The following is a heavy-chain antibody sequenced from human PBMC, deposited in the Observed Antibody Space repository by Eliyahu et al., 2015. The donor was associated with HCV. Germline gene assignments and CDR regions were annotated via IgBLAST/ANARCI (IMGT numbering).Heavy chain of an antibody. Sequence: EVQLVETGGGLIQPGGSLRLSCAASGFTVSSNYMSWVRQAPGKGLEWVSVIYSGGSTYYADSVKGRFTISRDNSKNTLYLQMNSLRAEDTAVYYCARTRYDSSGYYPDAFDIWGQGTMVTVSS. CDR2: IYSGGST. CDR1: GFTVSSNY. D-gene: IGHD3-22*01. V-gene: IGHV3-53*02. CDR3: ARTRYDSSGYYPDAFDI. J-gene: IGHJ3*02.